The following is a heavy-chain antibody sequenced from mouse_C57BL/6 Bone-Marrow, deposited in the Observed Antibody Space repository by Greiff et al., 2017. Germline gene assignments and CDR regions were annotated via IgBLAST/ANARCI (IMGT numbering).Heavy chain of an antibody. J-gene: IGHJ4*01. CDR1: GYSITSGYY. D-gene: IGHD1-1*01. V-gene: IGHV3-6*01. CDR2: ISYDGSN. Sequence: EVQLQQSGPGLVKPSQSLSLTCSVTGYSITSGYYWNWIRQFPGNKLEWMGYISYDGSNNYNPSLKNRISITRDPSKNQFFLKLKSGTTEDTATDDCARAVIDDYGSSYDYYAMDYWGQGTSGTVSS. CDR3: ARAVIDDYGSSYDYYAMDY.